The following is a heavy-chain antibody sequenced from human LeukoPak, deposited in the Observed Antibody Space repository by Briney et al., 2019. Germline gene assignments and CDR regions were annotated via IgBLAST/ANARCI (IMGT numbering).Heavy chain of an antibody. V-gene: IGHV3-7*01. Sequence: GGSLRLSCAASGFTFTNYAMTWVRQAPGKGLEWVANIKQDGSEKYYVDSVKGRFTISRDNAKNSLYLQMNSLRAEDTAVYYCASYYDILTGYNYWGQGTLVTVSS. CDR3: ASYYDILTGYNY. CDR2: IKQDGSEK. CDR1: GFTFTNYA. D-gene: IGHD3-9*01. J-gene: IGHJ4*02.